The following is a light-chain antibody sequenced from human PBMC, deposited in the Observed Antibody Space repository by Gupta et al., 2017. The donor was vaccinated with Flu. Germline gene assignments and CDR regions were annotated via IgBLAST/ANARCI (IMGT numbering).Light chain of an antibody. CDR1: SSNIGAGYD. CDR3: QSYDSSLSGYV. J-gene: IGLJ1*01. CDR2: GDN. V-gene: IGLV1-40*01. Sequence: QSVLTQPPSVSGAPGQRVTIPCTGSSSNIGAGYDVHWYQQLPGTAPKLFIYGDNNRPSGVPDRFSGSKSGTSASLAITGFRAEDEADYYCQSYDSSLSGYVFGTGTRVSVL.